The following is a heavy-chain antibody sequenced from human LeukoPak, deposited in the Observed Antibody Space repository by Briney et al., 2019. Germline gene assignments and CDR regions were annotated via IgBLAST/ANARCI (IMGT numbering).Heavy chain of an antibody. CDR3: ARLGSDYVWGSYRGNCFDP. CDR2: ISAYSGNT. Sequence: ASVKVSCKASGYTFTSYGISWVRQAPGQGLEWMGWISAYSGNTNYAQKLQGRVTMTTDTSTSTAYMELRSLRSDDTAVYYSARLGSDYVWGSYRGNCFDPWGQGTLVTVSS. D-gene: IGHD3-16*02. CDR1: GYTFTSYG. V-gene: IGHV1-18*01. J-gene: IGHJ5*02.